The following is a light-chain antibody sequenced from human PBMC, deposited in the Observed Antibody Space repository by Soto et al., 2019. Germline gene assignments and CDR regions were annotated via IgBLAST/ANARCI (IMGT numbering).Light chain of an antibody. Sequence: DIVMTQSPDSLAVSLGESATINCKSSQSVLYSSNNKNYLAGYQQKPRQPPKLLMYWASTRDSGVPDRFSGSVSGTDFTLTISSLQAEDVAVYYCQQYYSTPLAFGQGTKVEIK. CDR2: WAS. J-gene: IGKJ1*01. CDR3: QQYYSTPLA. V-gene: IGKV4-1*01. CDR1: QSVLYSSNNKNY.